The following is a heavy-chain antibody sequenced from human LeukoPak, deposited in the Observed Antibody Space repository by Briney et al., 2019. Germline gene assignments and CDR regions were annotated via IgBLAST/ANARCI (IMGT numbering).Heavy chain of an antibody. D-gene: IGHD4-17*01. Sequence: ASVKVSCKASGYTFTGYYLHWVRQAPGQGLEWMGWINPNSGDTNYAQKFQGRVTVTRDTSINTAYMELSRLRYDDAAVYYCAREGDYESDWFDAWGQGTLVTVSS. V-gene: IGHV1-2*02. CDR1: GYTFTGYY. CDR2: INPNSGDT. J-gene: IGHJ5*02. CDR3: AREGDYESDWFDA.